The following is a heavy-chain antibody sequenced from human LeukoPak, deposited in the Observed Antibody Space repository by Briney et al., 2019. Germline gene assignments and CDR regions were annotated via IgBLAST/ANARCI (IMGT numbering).Heavy chain of an antibody. CDR3: ARVEMGY. Sequence: GRSLRLSCAASGFTFDNYAMHWVRQAPGKGLEWVAVISYDGSNKYYADSVKGRFTISRDNSKNTLYLQMNSLRAEDTTVYYCARVEMGYWGQGTLVTVSS. D-gene: IGHD1-26*01. V-gene: IGHV3-30-3*01. CDR1: GFTFDNYA. CDR2: ISYDGSNK. J-gene: IGHJ4*02.